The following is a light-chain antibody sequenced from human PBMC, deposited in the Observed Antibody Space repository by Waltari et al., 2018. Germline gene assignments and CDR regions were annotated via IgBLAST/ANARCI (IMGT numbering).Light chain of an antibody. CDR2: GAS. CDR1: QSISTN. CDR3: QQYDKWLRYS. J-gene: IGKJ2*01. V-gene: IGKV3-15*01. Sequence: IVMTQSPATMSVSPGERATLSCRASQSISTNFAWFQEKPGQAPRLLIYGASTRATGVPARFSGSGSGTYFTLVISSLQSEDFAVYYCQQYDKWLRYSFGQGTKLEIK.